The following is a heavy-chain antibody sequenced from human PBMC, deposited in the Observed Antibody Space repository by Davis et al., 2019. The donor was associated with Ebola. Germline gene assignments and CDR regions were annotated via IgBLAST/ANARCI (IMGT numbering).Heavy chain of an antibody. Sequence: GSLRLSCTVSSGSISNYYWSWVRQPPGERLQWIGYIYYLGSTNYHPSLKSRVTISVDTSKNQFSLKLSSVTAADTAVYYCARVWGSYRNEYYYYYGMDVWGQGTTVTVSS. CDR2: IYYLGST. V-gene: IGHV4-59*12. CDR3: ARVWGSYRNEYYYYYGMDV. CDR1: SGSISNYY. D-gene: IGHD3-16*02. J-gene: IGHJ6*02.